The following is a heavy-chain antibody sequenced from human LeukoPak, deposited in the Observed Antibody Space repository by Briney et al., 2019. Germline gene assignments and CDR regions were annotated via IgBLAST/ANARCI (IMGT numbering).Heavy chain of an antibody. CDR1: GGTFSSYA. CDR3: ARPQEEMATSFAFDI. V-gene: IGHV1-69*13. D-gene: IGHD5-24*01. Sequence: ASVKVSCKASGGTFSSYAISWVRPAPGQGLEWMGGIIPIFGTANYAQKFRGRVTITADESTSTAYMELSSLRSEDTAVYYCARPQEEMATSFAFDIWGQGTMVTVSS. J-gene: IGHJ3*02. CDR2: IIPIFGTA.